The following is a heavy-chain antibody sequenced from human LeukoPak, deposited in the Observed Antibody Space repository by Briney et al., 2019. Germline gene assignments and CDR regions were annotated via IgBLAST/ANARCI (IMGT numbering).Heavy chain of an antibody. CDR3: ARAFRARYFDL. D-gene: IGHD2/OR15-2a*01. CDR1: GGSITTSNYY. Sequence: SETETLTCTLSGGSITTSNYYWAWIRQPPGKGLEWIGIIYYSGSTCYTQSLKGRVTISVDTSKNQFSLKLSSVTAADTAVYYCARAFRARYFDLWGRGTLVTVSS. CDR2: IYYSGST. J-gene: IGHJ2*01. V-gene: IGHV4-39*01.